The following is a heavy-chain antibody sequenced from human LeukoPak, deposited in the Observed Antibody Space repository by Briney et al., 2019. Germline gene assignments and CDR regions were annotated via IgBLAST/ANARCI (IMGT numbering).Heavy chain of an antibody. CDR2: ISSISSYI. CDR1: GFTFSSYS. V-gene: IGHV3-21*01. CDR3: ARDRMGSSGYYLPDALDY. Sequence: PGGSLSLSRAASGFTFSSYSMNWVRQAPGKGLEWVSSISSISSYIYYADSVKGRFTISRDNAKNSLYLQMNSLRAEDTAVYYCARDRMGSSGYYLPDALDYWGQGTLATVSS. D-gene: IGHD3-22*01. J-gene: IGHJ4*02.